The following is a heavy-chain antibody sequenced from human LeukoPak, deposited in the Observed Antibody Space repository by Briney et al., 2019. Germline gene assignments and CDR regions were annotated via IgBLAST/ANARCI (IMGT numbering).Heavy chain of an antibody. V-gene: IGHV1-2*02. CDR3: ARANFLYCSSSTCLFDY. Sequence: GASVKVSCKASGYTFTNYYMHWVRPAPGQGFEWMGWINPNDGDTNYAQKFQGRVTMTRDTSISTAHMEVSRLRSDDTAVYYCARANFLYCSSSTCLFDYWGEATLVTVSS. D-gene: IGHD2-2*01. CDR2: INPNDGDT. CDR1: GYTFTNYY. J-gene: IGHJ4*02.